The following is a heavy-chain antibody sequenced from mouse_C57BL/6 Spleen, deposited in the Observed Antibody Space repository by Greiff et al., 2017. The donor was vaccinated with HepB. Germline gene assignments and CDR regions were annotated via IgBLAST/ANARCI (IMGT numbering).Heavy chain of an antibody. CDR2: INPSSGYT. CDR1: GYTFTSYT. V-gene: IGHV1-4*01. D-gene: IGHD1-3*01. CDR3: AIVGYYAMDY. J-gene: IGHJ4*01. Sequence: QVQLQQSGAELARPGASVKMSCKASGYTFTSYTMHWVKQRPGQGLEWIGYINPSSGYTKYNQKFKDKATLTADKSSSTAYMQLSSLTSEDSAVYYCAIVGYYAMDYWGQGTSVTVSS.